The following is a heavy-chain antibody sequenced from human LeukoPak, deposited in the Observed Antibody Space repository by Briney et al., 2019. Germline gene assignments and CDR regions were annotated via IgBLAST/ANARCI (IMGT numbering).Heavy chain of an antibody. Sequence: PGASVKVSCKASGYTFTSYGISWVRQAPGQGLEWMGWISAYNGNTNYGQKLQGRVTMTTDTSTSTAYMELRSLRSADTAVYYCATWDLSYGSGSLDYWGQGTLVTVSS. CDR3: ATWDLSYGSGSLDY. CDR2: ISAYNGNT. J-gene: IGHJ4*02. V-gene: IGHV1-18*01. CDR1: GYTFTSYG. D-gene: IGHD3-10*01.